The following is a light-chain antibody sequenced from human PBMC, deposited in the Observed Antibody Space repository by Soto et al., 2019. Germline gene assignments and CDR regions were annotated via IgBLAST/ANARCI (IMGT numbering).Light chain of an antibody. V-gene: IGLV1-47*02. CDR2: SNN. CDR1: SSNIGSNY. Sequence: QSVLTQPPSASGPPGQRVTISCSGSSSNIGSNYVYWYQQLPGTAPKLLIYSNNQRPSGVPDRFSGSKSGTSASLAISGLRSEDEADYYCAAWDDSLSAVVFGGGTKVTVL. CDR3: AAWDDSLSAVV. J-gene: IGLJ2*01.